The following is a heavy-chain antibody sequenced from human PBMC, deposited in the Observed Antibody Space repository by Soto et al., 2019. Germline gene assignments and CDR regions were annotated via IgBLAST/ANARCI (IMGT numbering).Heavy chain of an antibody. CDR2: IYHSGST. D-gene: IGHD5-18*01. CDR3: AGWIQLQQYYYYGMDV. J-gene: IGHJ6*02. CDR1: GGSISSSNW. V-gene: IGHV4-4*02. Sequence: QVQLQESGPGLVKPSGTLSLTCAVSGGSISSSNWWSWVRQPPGKGLEWIGEIYHSGSTNYNPSLKSRLTISVDKSKNQFSLKLSSVTAADPAVYYCAGWIQLQQYYYYGMDVWGQGTTVTVSS.